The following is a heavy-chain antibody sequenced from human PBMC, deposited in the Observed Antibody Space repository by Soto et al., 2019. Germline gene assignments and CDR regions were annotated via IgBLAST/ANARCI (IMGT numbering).Heavy chain of an antibody. V-gene: IGHV4-30-4*01. Sequence: LSLPCTVSGGSVGSGEYYYSWIRQPPGKGLEWIGYIYDSGITNYTPSLKGRVTMSLDRSNNQVSLKLSSVTAADTAVYFCARDVAHGYTENVWGQGTMVTVSS. J-gene: IGHJ3*01. CDR2: IYDSGIT. CDR1: GGSVGSGEYY. CDR3: ARDVAHGYTENV. D-gene: IGHD5-18*01.